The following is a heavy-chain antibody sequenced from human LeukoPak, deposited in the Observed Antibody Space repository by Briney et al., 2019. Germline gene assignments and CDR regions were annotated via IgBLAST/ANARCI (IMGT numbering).Heavy chain of an antibody. CDR2: INPNSGGT. V-gene: IGHV1-2*06. CDR1: GYTLTDYY. D-gene: IGHD5-24*01. J-gene: IGHJ4*02. Sequence: ASVKVSCKASGYTLTDYYVHWVRQAPGQGLEWMGRINPNSGGTNYAQKFQGRVTMTRDTSISTVYMELSRLRSDDTAVYYCARDQDGYNSYWGQGTLVTVSS. CDR3: ARDQDGYNSY.